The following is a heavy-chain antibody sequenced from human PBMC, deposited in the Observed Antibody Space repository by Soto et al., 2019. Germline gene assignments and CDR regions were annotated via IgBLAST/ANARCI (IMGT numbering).Heavy chain of an antibody. CDR1: GFTFSSYG. CDR3: AKDTLDAFDI. Sequence: PGESLKISCAASGFTFSSYGMHWVRQAPGKGLEWVAVISYDGSNKYYADSVKGRFTISRDNSKNTLYLQMNSLIAEDTAVYYCAKDTLDAFDIWGQGTMVTVSS. V-gene: IGHV3-30*18. J-gene: IGHJ3*02. CDR2: ISYDGSNK.